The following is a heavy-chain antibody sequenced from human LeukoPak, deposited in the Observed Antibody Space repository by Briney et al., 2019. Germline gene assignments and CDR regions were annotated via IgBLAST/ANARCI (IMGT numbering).Heavy chain of an antibody. CDR2: ISADNGNT. CDR3: ARDSLRYCSGGSCRYVPYFDY. V-gene: IGHV1-18*04. Sequence: ASVKVSCKGSGYTLSNHAFSWVRQAPGQGLEWMGWISADNGNTNHAQKFQGRVSLTTDTSTSTAYMELRSLRSDDTAVYYCARDSLRYCSGGSCRYVPYFDYWGQGTLVTVSS. CDR1: GYTLSNHA. J-gene: IGHJ4*02. D-gene: IGHD2-15*01.